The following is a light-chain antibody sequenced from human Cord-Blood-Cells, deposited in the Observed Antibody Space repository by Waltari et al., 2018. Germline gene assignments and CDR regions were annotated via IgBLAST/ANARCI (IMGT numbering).Light chain of an antibody. CDR3: SSYTSSRV. V-gene: IGLV2-14*01. J-gene: IGLJ3*02. CDR1: SSDAGGYNY. CDR2: DVS. Sequence: QSALTQPASVSGSPGQSITISCTATSSDAGGYNYFSWYQQHPGKPPKLMIYDVSKRPSWVSNRFSGSKSGNTASLTISGLQAEDEADYYCSSYTSSRVFGGGTKLTVL.